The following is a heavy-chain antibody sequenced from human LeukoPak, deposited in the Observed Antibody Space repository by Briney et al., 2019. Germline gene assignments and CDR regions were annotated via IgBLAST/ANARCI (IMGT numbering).Heavy chain of an antibody. J-gene: IGHJ6*03. CDR2: MNPKSGYT. D-gene: IGHD3-22*01. CDR1: GYTFTRYD. V-gene: IGHV1-8*03. Sequence: ASVKVSCKASGYTFTRYDINWVRQATGQGLEWMGWMNPKSGYTGHAQKFQGRVTITRDTSISTVYMELSSLRSEDTAVYFCARRYYYDSSGYYGYYYYMDVWGKGTTVTVSS. CDR3: ARRYYYDSSGYYGYYYYMDV.